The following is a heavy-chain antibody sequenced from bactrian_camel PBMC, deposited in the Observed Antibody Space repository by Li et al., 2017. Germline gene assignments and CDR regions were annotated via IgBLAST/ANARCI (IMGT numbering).Heavy chain of an antibody. J-gene: IGHJ4*01. CDR3: TTDLTGFGGSWYGPVDY. CDR2: LTSDGTK. Sequence: HVQLVESGGGSVQAGGSLRLSCAASTLYYTTYCMGWSRQAPGGQREGIATLTSDGTKRYKDSVQGRFTISRDNTKNTVSLQMNSLKSEDTALYYCTTDLTGFGGSWYGPVDYWGQGTQVTVS. V-gene: IGHV3S53*01. CDR1: TLYYTTYC. D-gene: IGHD6*01.